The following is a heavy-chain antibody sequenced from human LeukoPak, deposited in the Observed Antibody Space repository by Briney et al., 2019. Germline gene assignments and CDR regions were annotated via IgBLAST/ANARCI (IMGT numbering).Heavy chain of an antibody. D-gene: IGHD6-13*01. J-gene: IGHJ4*02. V-gene: IGHV4-39*07. CDR1: GGSISSSLYF. CDR2: VYSSGST. CDR3: ARVKAAAGDN. Sequence: PSETLSLTCSVSGGSISSSLYFWGWIRQPPGKGLEWIGTVYSSGSTHYNPSLKSRVTLSIDTSNNQFSLKLSSVTAADTAVYYCARVKAAAGDNWGQGTLVTVSS.